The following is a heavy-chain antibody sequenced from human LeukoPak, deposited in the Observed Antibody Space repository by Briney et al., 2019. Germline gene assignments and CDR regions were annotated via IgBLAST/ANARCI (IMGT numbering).Heavy chain of an antibody. V-gene: IGHV4-31*11. CDR1: GGSISSGGYS. J-gene: IGHJ3*02. D-gene: IGHD5-24*01. CDR3: AARGAFDI. Sequence: SEALSLTCAVSGGSISSGGYSWSWVRQPPGKGPEWIGYIYYSGSTYYNPSLKSRVTISVDTSKNQFSLKLSSVTAADTAVYYCAARGAFDIWGQGTMVTVSS. CDR2: IYYSGST.